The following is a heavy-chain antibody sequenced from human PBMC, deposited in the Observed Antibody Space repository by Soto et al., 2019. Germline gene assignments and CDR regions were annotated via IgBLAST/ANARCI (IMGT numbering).Heavy chain of an antibody. D-gene: IGHD3-16*01. V-gene: IGHV1-69*02. CDR1: GGTFTSYN. Sequence: SVKVSCKASGGTFTSYNLQWVRQAPGQGLEWMGRINPMADVLHYAQRFQGRVTITADRSTGTGYMELSSLTTEDTAVYYCVEGLRLGELSRWGQGTKVPVSS. J-gene: IGHJ4*02. CDR3: VEGLRLGELSR. CDR2: INPMADVL.